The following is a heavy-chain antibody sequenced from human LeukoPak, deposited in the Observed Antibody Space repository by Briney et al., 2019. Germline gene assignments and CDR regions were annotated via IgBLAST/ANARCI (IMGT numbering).Heavy chain of an antibody. CDR1: GFTFSSFG. V-gene: IGHV3-30*02. J-gene: IGHJ4*02. Sequence: GGSLRLSCAASGFTFSSFGMHWVRQAPGKGLEWVAFIQFDGNNQQYAGSVKGRFTISRDKNTLHVQMNSLRLEDTAVYYCARNWCSAFDYWGQGTLDTVAS. D-gene: IGHD2-8*02. CDR3: ARNWCSAFDY. CDR2: IQFDGNNQ.